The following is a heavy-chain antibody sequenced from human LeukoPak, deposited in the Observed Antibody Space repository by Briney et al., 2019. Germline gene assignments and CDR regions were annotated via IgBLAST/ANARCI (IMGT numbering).Heavy chain of an antibody. CDR1: GGSISSSSYY. CDR2: IYYSGST. Sequence: PSETLSLTCTVSGGSISSSSYYWGWIRQPPGKGREWLGRIYYSGSTYYNPSLKSRVTISVDTSKNQFSLKLSSVTAADTAVYYCARQTVVAATLDYWGQGTLVTVSS. V-gene: IGHV4-39*01. CDR3: ARQTVVAATLDY. D-gene: IGHD2-15*01. J-gene: IGHJ4*02.